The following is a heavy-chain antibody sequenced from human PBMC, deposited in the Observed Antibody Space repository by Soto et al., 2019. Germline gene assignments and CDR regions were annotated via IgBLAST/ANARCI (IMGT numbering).Heavy chain of an antibody. Sequence: ASVKVSCKASGYTFTGYYMHWVRQAPGQGLEWMGWINPNSGGTNYAQKFQGWVTMTRDTSISTAYMELSRLRSDDTAVYYCARGTPGYCSSTSCYPFGFDYWGQGTLVTVSS. CDR3: ARGTPGYCSSTSCYPFGFDY. V-gene: IGHV1-2*04. J-gene: IGHJ4*02. CDR2: INPNSGGT. CDR1: GYTFTGYY. D-gene: IGHD2-2*01.